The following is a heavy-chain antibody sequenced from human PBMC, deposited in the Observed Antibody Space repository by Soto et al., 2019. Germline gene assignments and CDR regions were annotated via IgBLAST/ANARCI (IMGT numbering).Heavy chain of an antibody. Sequence: GGSLRLSCAASGFAFRSYWMSWVRQAPGKGLEWVANIKQDGSEKYYVDSVKGRFTISRDNSKNALYLQMNSLRVEDSAVYYCAKDQAVGGTLGLFDYWGQGILVTVSS. J-gene: IGHJ4*02. V-gene: IGHV3-7*01. D-gene: IGHD1-26*01. CDR3: AKDQAVGGTLGLFDY. CDR1: GFAFRSYW. CDR2: IKQDGSEK.